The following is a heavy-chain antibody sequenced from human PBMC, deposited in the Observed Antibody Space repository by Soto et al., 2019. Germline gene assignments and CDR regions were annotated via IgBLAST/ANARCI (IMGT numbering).Heavy chain of an antibody. D-gene: IGHD1-7*01. Sequence: QVQLQESGPGLVKPSETLSLTCTVSGGSISSYYWSWIRQPAGKGLEWIGSIYTSGSTNYNPSLKSRVNMSVDTSKNQFSLKLSSVTAADTAVYYCAREITGTTWGEGWFDPWGQGTLVTVSS. CDR1: GGSISSYY. CDR3: AREITGTTWGEGWFDP. V-gene: IGHV4-4*07. J-gene: IGHJ5*02. CDR2: IYTSGST.